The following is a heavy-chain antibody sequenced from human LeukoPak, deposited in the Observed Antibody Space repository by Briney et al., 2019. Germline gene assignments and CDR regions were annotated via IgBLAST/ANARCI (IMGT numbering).Heavy chain of an antibody. CDR2: ISSSSSYI. J-gene: IGHJ4*02. CDR1: GFSLKTYN. Sequence: GGSLRLSCAASGFSLKTYNMNWVRQAPGKGLEWVSSISSSSSYIYYADSVKGRFTISRDNAKNSLYLQMNSLRAEDTAVYYCAREEYSYGRGVDYWGQGTLVTVSS. V-gene: IGHV3-21*01. CDR3: AREEYSYGRGVDY. D-gene: IGHD5-18*01.